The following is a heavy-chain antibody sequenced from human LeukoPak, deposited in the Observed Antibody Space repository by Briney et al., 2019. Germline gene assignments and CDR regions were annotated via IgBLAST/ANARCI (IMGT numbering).Heavy chain of an antibody. V-gene: IGHV4-39*07. D-gene: IGHD3-3*01. CDR2: DYYTVRI. Sequence: PSQTLCLTCNVSGGSLSSRSYYWGWIRRPPGKGREWIGSDYYTVRISYTPSLKGRVTISLATSQTQFSLKLSSVTAADTAVYYCARDNFDFWGGYPPNSFDPWGQGTLVTVSS. CDR3: ARDNFDFWGGYPPNSFDP. CDR1: GGSLSSRSYY. J-gene: IGHJ5*02.